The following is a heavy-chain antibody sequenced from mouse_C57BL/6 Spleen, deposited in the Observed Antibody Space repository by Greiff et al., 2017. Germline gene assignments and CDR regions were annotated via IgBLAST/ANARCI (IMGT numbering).Heavy chain of an antibody. CDR3: AREGYDGCSWFAY. CDR2: INPNNGGT. CDR1: GYTFTDYN. V-gene: IGHV1-18*01. D-gene: IGHD2-3*01. J-gene: IGHJ3*01. Sequence: EVQLQQSGPELVKPGASVKIPCKASGYTFTDYNMDWVKQSHGKSLEWIGDINPNNGGTIYNQKFKGKATLTVDKSSSTAYMELRSLTSEDTAVYYCAREGYDGCSWFAYWGQGTLVTVSA.